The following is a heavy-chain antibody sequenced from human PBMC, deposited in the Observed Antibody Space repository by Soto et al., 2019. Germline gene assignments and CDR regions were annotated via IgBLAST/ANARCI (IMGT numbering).Heavy chain of an antibody. Sequence: SETLSLTCTVSGDSITTYYWSWIRQPPGKGLEWIGYIYYSGSTDSNPSLRSRVTISVDTSKNQFSLKLSSVTAADTAVYYCARVRDVWSGYSWLDPWGQGTLVTV. CDR3: ARVRDVWSGYSWLDP. V-gene: IGHV4-59*01. J-gene: IGHJ5*02. CDR2: IYYSGST. D-gene: IGHD3-3*01. CDR1: GDSITTYY.